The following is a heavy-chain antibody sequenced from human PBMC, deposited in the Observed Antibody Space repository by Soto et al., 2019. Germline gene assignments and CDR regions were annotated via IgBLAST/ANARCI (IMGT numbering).Heavy chain of an antibody. CDR1: GYSFTSYW. CDR3: ARLDYYDSIYYYYGMDG. D-gene: IGHD3-22*01. J-gene: IGHJ6*02. CDR2: IYPGDSDT. Sequence: PGESLKISCKGSGYSFTSYWIGWVRQMPGKGLEWMGIIYPGDSDTRYSPSFQGQVTISADKSISTAYLQWSSLKASDTAMYYCARLDYYDSIYYYYGMDGWGQGTTVTVSS. V-gene: IGHV5-51*01.